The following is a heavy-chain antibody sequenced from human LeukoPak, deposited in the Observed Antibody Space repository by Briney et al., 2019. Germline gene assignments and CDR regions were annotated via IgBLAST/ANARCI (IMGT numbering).Heavy chain of an antibody. Sequence: ASVKVSCKASGYTFTGYYMHWVRQAPGQGLEWMGRINPNSGGTNYAQKFQGRVTMTRDTSISTAYMELSRLRSDDTAVYYRARGPRSYYGSGSYTWFDPWGQGTLVTVSS. CDR2: INPNSGGT. V-gene: IGHV1-2*06. D-gene: IGHD3-10*01. CDR1: GYTFTGYY. CDR3: ARGPRSYYGSGSYTWFDP. J-gene: IGHJ5*02.